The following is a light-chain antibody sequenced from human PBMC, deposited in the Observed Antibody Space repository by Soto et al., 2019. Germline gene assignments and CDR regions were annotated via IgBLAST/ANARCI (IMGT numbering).Light chain of an antibody. CDR1: ENVRTF. J-gene: IGKJ1*01. CDR2: GAS. CDR3: LQNHNYPRT. Sequence: EVVLTQSPATLSLSPGERATLSCRASENVRTFVDWYQQKPGQAPRLLIYGASNRATGIPARFSGSGSGTDFTLTITSLRPEDSATYYCLQNHNYPRTFGQGTKVEI. V-gene: IGKV3-11*01.